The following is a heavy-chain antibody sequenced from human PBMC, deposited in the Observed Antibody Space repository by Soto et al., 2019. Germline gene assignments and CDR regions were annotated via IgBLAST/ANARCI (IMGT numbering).Heavy chain of an antibody. J-gene: IGHJ4*02. Sequence: VAVISYDGSNKYYADSVKGRFTISRDNSKNTLYLQMNSLRAEDTAVYYCAKDRDRGRPGGLYFDYWGQGTLVTVSS. V-gene: IGHV3-30*18. D-gene: IGHD1-26*01. CDR2: ISYDGSNK. CDR3: AKDRDRGRPGGLYFDY.